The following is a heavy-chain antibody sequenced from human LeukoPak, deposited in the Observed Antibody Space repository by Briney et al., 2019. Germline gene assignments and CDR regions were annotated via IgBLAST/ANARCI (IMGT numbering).Heavy chain of an antibody. CDR2: IIPSFGTA. Sequence: SVKVSCKASGGSFSSYAISWVRQAPGQGLEWMGGIIPSFGTASYAQKFQGRVTITADKSTSTAYMELRSLRSDDTAVYYCASVAPQYYDILTGYYSQDYWGQGTLVTVSS. D-gene: IGHD3-9*01. CDR3: ASVAPQYYDILTGYYSQDY. CDR1: GGSFSSYA. V-gene: IGHV1-69*06. J-gene: IGHJ4*02.